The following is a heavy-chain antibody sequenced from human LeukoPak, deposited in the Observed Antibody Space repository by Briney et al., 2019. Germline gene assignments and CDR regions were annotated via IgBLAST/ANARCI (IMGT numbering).Heavy chain of an antibody. V-gene: IGHV3-23*01. CDR3: ARSNQADDY. Sequence: GGSLRLSCAASGFTFNNYAMSWVRQAPGKGLEWVSAISGSGGRTYYADSVKGRFTISRDNSKNTLYLQMDSLRAEDTGVYYCARSNQADDYWGQGTLVTVSS. CDR2: ISGSGGRT. J-gene: IGHJ4*02. CDR1: GFTFNNYA. D-gene: IGHD1-14*01.